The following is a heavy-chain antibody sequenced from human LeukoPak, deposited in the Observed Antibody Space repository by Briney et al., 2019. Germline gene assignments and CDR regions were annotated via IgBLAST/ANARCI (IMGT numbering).Heavy chain of an antibody. CDR1: GGSFSGYY. J-gene: IGHJ4*02. D-gene: IGHD2-15*01. CDR3: ARGGYCSGGSCYPLDY. CDR2: INHRGST. Sequence: SETLSLTCDVYGGSFSGYYWSWIRQPPGKGLEWIGEINHRGSTNYNPSLKSRVTISVDTSKNQFSLKMSSVTAADTAVYYCARGGYCSGGSCYPLDYWGQGTVVTVSS. V-gene: IGHV4-34*01.